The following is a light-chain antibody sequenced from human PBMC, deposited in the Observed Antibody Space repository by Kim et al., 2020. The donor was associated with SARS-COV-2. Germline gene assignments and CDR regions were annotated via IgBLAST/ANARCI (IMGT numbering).Light chain of an antibody. Sequence: SYELTQPPSVSVSPGQTASITCSGDKLGDQYACWYQQKPGQSPVLVIYQDNKRPSGIPERFSGSNSGNTATLTISGTQSMDEADYYCQAWDSSTAVFGTGTKVTVL. J-gene: IGLJ1*01. CDR1: KLGDQY. CDR3: QAWDSSTAV. CDR2: QDN. V-gene: IGLV3-1*01.